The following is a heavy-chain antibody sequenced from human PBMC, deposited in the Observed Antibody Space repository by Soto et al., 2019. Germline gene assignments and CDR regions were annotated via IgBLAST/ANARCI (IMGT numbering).Heavy chain of an antibody. V-gene: IGHV1-69*13. CDR2: IIPIFGTA. CDR3: ARDENLVGRFLEWSENNWFDP. J-gene: IGHJ5*02. Sequence: SVKVSCKASGGTFSSYAISWVRQAPGQGLEWMGGIIPIFGTANYAQKFQGRVTITADESTSTAYMELSSLRSEDTAVYYCARDENLVGRFLEWSENNWFDPWGQGTLVTVSS. D-gene: IGHD3-3*01. CDR1: GGTFSSYA.